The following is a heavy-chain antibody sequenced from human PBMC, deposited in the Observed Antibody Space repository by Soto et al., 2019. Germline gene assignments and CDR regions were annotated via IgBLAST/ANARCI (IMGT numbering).Heavy chain of an antibody. V-gene: IGHV5-51*01. CDR3: ARRSRSLYDYYMGV. Sequence: GESLKISCKGSGYSFSNYWIGWVRQTPGKGLEWMGNIYPGDSNTRYSPSFQGQVTFSADKSISTAYLQWSSLKASDTAIYYCARRSRSLYDYYMGVWGKGTTVTVPS. CDR2: IYPGDSNT. J-gene: IGHJ6*03. CDR1: GYSFSNYW. D-gene: IGHD2-15*01.